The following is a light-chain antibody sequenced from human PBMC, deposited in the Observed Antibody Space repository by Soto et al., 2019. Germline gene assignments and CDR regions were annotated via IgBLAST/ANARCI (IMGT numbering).Light chain of an antibody. J-gene: IGLJ7*01. CDR1: SSDVGSYNL. CDR3: CSYAGTSTHTV. Sequence: QSVLTQPAAVSGSPGQSITISCTGTSSDVGSYNLVSWYQQHPGKAPKLMISEVSKRPSGISDRFSGSKSGSTASLTISGLQAEDEADYYCCSYAGTSTHTVFGGCTQLTVL. CDR2: EVS. V-gene: IGLV2-23*02.